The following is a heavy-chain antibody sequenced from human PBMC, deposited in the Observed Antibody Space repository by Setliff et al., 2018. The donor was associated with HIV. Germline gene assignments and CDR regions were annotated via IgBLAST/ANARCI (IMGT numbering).Heavy chain of an antibody. CDR3: ARDYAGYFDY. CDR1: GGSISSGSYY. Sequence: PSETLSLTCTVSGGSISSGSYYWSWIRQPAGKGLEWIGHIYTSGSTNYNPSLKSRVTISVDTSKNQFSLKLSSVTAADTAVYYCARDYAGYFDYWGQGTLVTSPQ. CDR2: IYTSGST. J-gene: IGHJ4*02. V-gene: IGHV4-61*09. D-gene: IGHD4-17*01.